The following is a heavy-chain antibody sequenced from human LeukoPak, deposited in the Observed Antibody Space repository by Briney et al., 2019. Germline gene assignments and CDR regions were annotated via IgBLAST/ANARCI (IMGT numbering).Heavy chain of an antibody. V-gene: IGHV3-74*01. CDR3: TRSVFPYYFDC. CDR1: GFTFSNYW. CDR2: TNNDGTST. D-gene: IGHD3-10*02. Sequence: GGSLRLSCVASGFTFSNYWIHWVRQAPGKGLVWVSRTNNDGTSTTYADFVKGRFTSSRDNAKNTLYLQMDSLRAEDTAVYYCTRSVFPYYFDCWGQGTLVTVSS. J-gene: IGHJ4*02.